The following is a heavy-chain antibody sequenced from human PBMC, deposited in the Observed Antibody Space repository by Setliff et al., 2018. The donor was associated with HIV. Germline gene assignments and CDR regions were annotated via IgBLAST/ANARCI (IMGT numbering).Heavy chain of an antibody. CDR1: GYSLSSPHY. CDR2: IYHSGGT. CDR3: ARRDASFWSGQFDY. V-gene: IGHV4-38-2*01. D-gene: IGHD3-3*01. J-gene: IGHJ4*02. Sequence: SETPSLTCAVSGYSLSSPHYWGWIRQLPGKGLELIGGIYHSGGTFYSPSLKCQVTTSLDTSHTQFSLKLNSVTAAYTAVYYCARRDASFWSGQFDYWGQGLLVTVSS.